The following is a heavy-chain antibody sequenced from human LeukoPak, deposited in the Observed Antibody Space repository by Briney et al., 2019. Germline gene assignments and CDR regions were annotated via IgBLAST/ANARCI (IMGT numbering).Heavy chain of an antibody. CDR2: IKSKTDGGTT. CDR1: GFTFSNAW. D-gene: IGHD3-10*01. V-gene: IGHV3-15*01. Sequence: GGSLRLSCAASGFTFSNAWMSWVRQAPGKGLEWVGRIKSKTDGGTTDYAAPVKGRFTISRDDSKNTLYLQMNSLKTEDTAVYYCTTDPSLLLWFGEFDWFDPWGQGTLVTVSS. J-gene: IGHJ5*02. CDR3: TTDPSLLLWFGEFDWFDP.